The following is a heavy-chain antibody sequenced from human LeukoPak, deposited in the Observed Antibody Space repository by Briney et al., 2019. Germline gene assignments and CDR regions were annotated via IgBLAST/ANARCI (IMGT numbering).Heavy chain of an antibody. J-gene: IGHJ4*02. CDR2: IRKKAYGETT. D-gene: IGHD4-17*01. CDR3: VRGLHDYGDSNYYFDQ. CDR1: GFIFGDDG. Sequence: PGGSLRLSCTASGFIFGDDGWSWFRLAPGKGLEWIRLIRKKAYGETTEYAASVRGRFTISRDDAKSIAYLQMNSLKTEDTALYYCVRGLHDYGDSNYYFDQWGQGTLVTVSS. V-gene: IGHV3-49*03.